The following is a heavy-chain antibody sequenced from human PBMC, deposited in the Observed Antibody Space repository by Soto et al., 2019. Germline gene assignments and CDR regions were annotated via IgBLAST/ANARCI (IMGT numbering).Heavy chain of an antibody. CDR3: TRNYYDSSGYSPFDY. CDR1: GFPFSIYS. D-gene: IGHD3-22*01. J-gene: IGHJ4*02. V-gene: IGHV3-21*01. CDR2: IGTSTSYI. Sequence: GGSLILSCSSSGFPFSIYSMHWVRQAPGKGLEWVSCIGTSTSYIYYADSVKGRFTISRDNAKNSLFLQMNSLRAEDTAVYYCTRNYYDSSGYSPFDYWGQGTLVTVSS.